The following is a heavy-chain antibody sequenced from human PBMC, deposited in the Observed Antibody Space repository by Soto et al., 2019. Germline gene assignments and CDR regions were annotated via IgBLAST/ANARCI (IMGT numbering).Heavy chain of an antibody. V-gene: IGHV1-69*02. CDR1: GGTFSSYT. CDR2: IIPILGIA. D-gene: IGHD5-12*01. J-gene: IGHJ5*02. CDR3: AHGRWEEGSDGYGGWVDP. Sequence: QVQLVQSGAEVKKPGSSVKVSCKASGGTFSSYTISWVRQAPGQGLEWMGRIIPILGIANYAQKFQGRVTITADKSTSTAYMELSSLRAEDTAVYYCAHGRWEEGSDGYGGWVDPWGQGTLVTVSS.